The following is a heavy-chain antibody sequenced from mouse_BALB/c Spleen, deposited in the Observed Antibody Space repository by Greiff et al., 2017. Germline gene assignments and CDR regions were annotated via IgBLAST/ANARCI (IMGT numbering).Heavy chain of an antibody. Sequence: EVQLVESGPGLVKPSQSLSLTCTVTGYSITSDYAWNWIRQFPGNKLEWMGYISYSGSTSYNPSLKSRISITRDTSKNQFFLQLNSVTTEDTATYYCAYYRYEEYAMDYWGQGTSVTVSS. V-gene: IGHV3-2*02. D-gene: IGHD2-14*01. CDR2: ISYSGST. CDR3: AYYRYEEYAMDY. CDR1: GYSITSDYA. J-gene: IGHJ4*01.